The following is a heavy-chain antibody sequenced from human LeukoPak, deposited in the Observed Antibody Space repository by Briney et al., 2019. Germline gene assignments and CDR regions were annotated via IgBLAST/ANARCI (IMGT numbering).Heavy chain of an antibody. CDR1: GFTFSSYS. J-gene: IGHJ4*02. Sequence: GGSLRLSCAASGFTFSSYSMNWVRQAPGKGLEWVSYISSSSSTIYYADSVKGRFTISRDNAKNSLYLQMNSLRAEDTAVYYCARSRELLGDYYFDYWGQGTLVTVSS. V-gene: IGHV3-48*01. CDR2: ISSSSSTI. CDR3: ARSRELLGDYYFDY. D-gene: IGHD1-26*01.